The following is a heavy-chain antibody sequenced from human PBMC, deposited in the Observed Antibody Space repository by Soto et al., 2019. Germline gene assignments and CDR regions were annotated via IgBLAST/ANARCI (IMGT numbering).Heavy chain of an antibody. CDR1: GGSVSSGSYY. Sequence: SETLSLTCTVSGGSVSSGSYYWSWIRQPPGKGLEWIGYIYYSGSTNYNPSLKGRVTIPVDTSKNQFSLKLSSVTAADTAVYYCAKDSGLEMATISYFDYWGQGTLATVSS. CDR2: IYYSGST. V-gene: IGHV4-61*01. D-gene: IGHD5-12*01. J-gene: IGHJ4*02. CDR3: AKDSGLEMATISYFDY.